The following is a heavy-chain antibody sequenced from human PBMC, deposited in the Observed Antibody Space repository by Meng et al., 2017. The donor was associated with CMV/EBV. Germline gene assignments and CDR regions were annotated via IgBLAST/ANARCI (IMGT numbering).Heavy chain of an antibody. Sequence: SVKVSCKASGGTFSSYAISWVRQAPGQGLEWMGGIIPILGIANYAQKFQGRVTITADKSTSTAYMELSSLRSEDTAVYYCARGYDSSGYNRLDYWGQGTLVTVSS. CDR3: ARGYDSSGYNRLDY. J-gene: IGHJ4*02. CDR1: GGTFSSYA. CDR2: IIPILGIA. V-gene: IGHV1-69*10. D-gene: IGHD3-22*01.